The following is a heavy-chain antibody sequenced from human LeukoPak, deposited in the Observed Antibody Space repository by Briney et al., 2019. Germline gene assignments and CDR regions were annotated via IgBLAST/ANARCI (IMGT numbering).Heavy chain of an antibody. Sequence: PGGSLRLSCAASGFTFSSYAMHWVRQAPGKGLEWVAVISYDGSNKYYADSVKGRFTISRDNSKNTLYLQMNSLRAEDTAVYYCASQSLKSRQQLPDYWGQGTLVTVSS. V-gene: IGHV3-30-3*01. D-gene: IGHD6-13*01. J-gene: IGHJ4*02. CDR3: ASQSLKSRQQLPDY. CDR1: GFTFSSYA. CDR2: ISYDGSNK.